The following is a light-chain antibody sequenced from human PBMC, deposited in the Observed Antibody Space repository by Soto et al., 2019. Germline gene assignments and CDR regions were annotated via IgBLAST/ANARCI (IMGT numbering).Light chain of an antibody. V-gene: IGLV2-23*01. CDR2: EGS. Sequence: QSALTQPASVSGSPGQSITISCTGTSSDVGSDNLVSWYQQHPGKAPKLMIYEGSKRPSGVSNRFSGSKSGNPASLTISGLQAEDEADYYCCSYAGSSTSIFGGGTKVTVL. CDR1: SSDVGSDNL. CDR3: CSYAGSSTSI. J-gene: IGLJ2*01.